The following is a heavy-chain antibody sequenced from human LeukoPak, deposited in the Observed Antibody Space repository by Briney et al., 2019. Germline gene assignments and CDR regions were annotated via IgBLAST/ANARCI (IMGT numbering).Heavy chain of an antibody. CDR2: ISSSSGTI. D-gene: IGHD5-18*01. CDR1: GGSISSSN. V-gene: IGHV3-48*04. J-gene: IGHJ4*02. CDR3: ARDLSGVTGYTYGRGIDY. Sequence: GTLSLTCAVSGGSISSSNWWSWVRQPPGKGLEWVSYISSSSGTIYYADSVKGRFTISRDNAKTSLYLQMNSLRAEDTAVYYCARDLSGVTGYTYGRGIDYWGQGTLVTVSS.